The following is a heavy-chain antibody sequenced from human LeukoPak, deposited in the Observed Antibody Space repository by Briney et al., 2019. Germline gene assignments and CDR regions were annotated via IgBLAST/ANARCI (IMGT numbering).Heavy chain of an antibody. CDR2: ISGRNGNT. Sequence: ASVKVSCKASGYTFTSYAMNWVRQAPGQGLEWMGWISGRNGNTHFAQNFQGRVSLTTDASSSTVYMELRSLRSDDTAVYYCARDPREFDWPHYFDYWGQGVLVTVSS. J-gene: IGHJ4*02. V-gene: IGHV1-18*01. CDR1: GYTFTSYA. CDR3: ARDPREFDWPHYFDY. D-gene: IGHD3-9*01.